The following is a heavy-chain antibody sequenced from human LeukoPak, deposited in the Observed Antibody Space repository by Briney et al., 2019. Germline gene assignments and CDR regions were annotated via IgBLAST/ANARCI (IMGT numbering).Heavy chain of an antibody. CDR1: GFTFSSYA. Sequence: PGGPLRLSCAASGFTFSSYAMSWVRQAPGKGLEGVSAISGSGGSTYYADSVKGRFTISRDNSKNSLYLQMNSLRAEDTAVYYCAKEYTYYDFWSGYYPFDYWGQGTLVTVSS. J-gene: IGHJ4*02. D-gene: IGHD3-3*01. CDR2: ISGSGGST. V-gene: IGHV3-23*01. CDR3: AKEYTYYDFWSGYYPFDY.